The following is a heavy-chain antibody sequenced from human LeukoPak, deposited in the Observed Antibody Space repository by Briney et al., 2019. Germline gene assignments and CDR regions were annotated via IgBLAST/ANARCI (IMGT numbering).Heavy chain of an antibody. CDR3: ARDLRIVSGSYLDY. V-gene: IGHV3-20*04. CDR1: GFTFDDYG. D-gene: IGHD1-26*01. CDR2: INWNGGST. J-gene: IGHJ4*02. Sequence: PGGSLRLSCAASGFTFDDYGMSWVRQAPGKGLEWVSGINWNGGSTGYADSVKGRFISSRDNTKNSLYLQMNSLRAEDTAIYYCARDLRIVSGSYLDYWGQGTLVTVSS.